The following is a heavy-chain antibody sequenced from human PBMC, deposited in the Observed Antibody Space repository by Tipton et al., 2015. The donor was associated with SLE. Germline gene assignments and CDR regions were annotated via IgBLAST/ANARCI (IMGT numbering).Heavy chain of an antibody. CDR2: IHYSGTT. CDR1: GGSITNHY. Sequence: TLSLTCTVSGGSITNHYWNWIRQPPGKGLEWIGYIHYSGTTHDNPSLKSRVTMSVDMSKNQFSLRLTSVTAADTAVYYCARRSITPYFDYWGQGTLVTVSS. J-gene: IGHJ4*02. CDR3: ARRSITPYFDY. D-gene: IGHD2/OR15-2a*01. V-gene: IGHV4-59*11.